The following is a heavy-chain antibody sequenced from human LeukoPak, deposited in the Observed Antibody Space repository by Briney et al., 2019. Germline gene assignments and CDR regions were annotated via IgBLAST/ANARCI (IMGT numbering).Heavy chain of an antibody. D-gene: IGHD3-22*01. CDR3: ARSFSSGYHRQFDY. CDR1: GGSISSYY. J-gene: IGHJ4*02. V-gene: IGHV4-4*07. CDR2: IYTSGST. Sequence: SETLSLTCTVSGGSISSYYWSWIRQPAGKGLEWIGRIYTSGSTNYNPSLKSRVTISVDTSKNQFSLKLSSVTAADTAVYYCARSFSSGYHRQFDYWGQGTLVTVSS.